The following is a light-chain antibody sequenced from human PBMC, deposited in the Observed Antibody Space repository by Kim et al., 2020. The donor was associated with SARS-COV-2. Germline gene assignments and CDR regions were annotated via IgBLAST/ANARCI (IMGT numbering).Light chain of an antibody. CDR2: AKT. Sequence: LGQTVRNTCQGDSLRSYYASWYQQKPGQAPLLVIYAKTNRPSGIPDRFSGSSSGNTASLTITGAQAEDEADYYCFSRDTDGPHNYVFGTGTKVTVL. J-gene: IGLJ1*01. CDR1: SLRSYY. V-gene: IGLV3-19*01. CDR3: FSRDTDGPHNYV.